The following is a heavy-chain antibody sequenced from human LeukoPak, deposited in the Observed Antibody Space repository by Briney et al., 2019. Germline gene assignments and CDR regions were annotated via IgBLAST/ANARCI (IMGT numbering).Heavy chain of an antibody. Sequence: ASVKDSCKASGYTFTSYDINWVRQATGQGLEWMGWMNPNSGNTGYAQKFQGRVTMTRNTSISTAYMELSSLRSEDTAVYYCARVPMVRGVIRVVRFDPWGQGTLVTVSS. CDR2: MNPNSGNT. D-gene: IGHD3-10*01. CDR3: ARVPMVRGVIRVVRFDP. J-gene: IGHJ5*02. CDR1: GYTFTSYD. V-gene: IGHV1-8*01.